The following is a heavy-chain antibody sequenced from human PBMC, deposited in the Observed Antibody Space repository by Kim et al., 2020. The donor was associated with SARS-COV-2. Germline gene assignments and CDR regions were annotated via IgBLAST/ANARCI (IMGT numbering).Heavy chain of an antibody. J-gene: IGHJ6*04. CDR1: GFILSAYP. V-gene: IGHV3-23*01. CDR2: ISTSDTT. D-gene: IGHD2-15*01. CDR3: GRWYGMDV. Sequence: GGSLRLSCTASGFILSAYPMRWVRQAPGKGLEWVSAISTSDTTKYADSATVRFTISSDNSKNKLYLQMTSLRAEDTAVYYCGRWYGMDVWGSGTAVTVSS.